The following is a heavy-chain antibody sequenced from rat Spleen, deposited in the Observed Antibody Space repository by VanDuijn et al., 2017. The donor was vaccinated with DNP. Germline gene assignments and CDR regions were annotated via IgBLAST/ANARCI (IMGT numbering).Heavy chain of an antibody. V-gene: IGHV4-2*01. CDR3: VREDKGVDA. J-gene: IGHJ4*01. CDR1: GFNFNDYW. Sequence: EVKLVESGGGLVQPGRSLKLSCVASGFNFNDYWMGWVRQAPGKGLEWIGEINKDSRTIKYAPSLKDKFTIFRDNAQNTLYLQTSKLGSEDTAIYYCVREDKGVDAWGQGASVTVSS. D-gene: IGHD2-2*01. CDR2: INKDSRTI.